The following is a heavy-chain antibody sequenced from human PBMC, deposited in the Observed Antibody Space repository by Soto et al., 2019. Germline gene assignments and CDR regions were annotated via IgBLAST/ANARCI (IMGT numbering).Heavy chain of an antibody. CDR3: ARGKGRGYSYGSGAFDI. J-gene: IGHJ3*02. V-gene: IGHV1-18*01. D-gene: IGHD5-18*01. CDR1: GYTFTSYG. CDR2: ISAYNGNT. Sequence: GASVKVSCKASGYTFTSYGISWVRQAPGQGLEWMGWISAYNGNTNYAQKLQGRVTMTTDTSTSTAYMELRSLRSDDTAVYYCARGKGRGYSYGSGAFDIWGQGTMVTV.